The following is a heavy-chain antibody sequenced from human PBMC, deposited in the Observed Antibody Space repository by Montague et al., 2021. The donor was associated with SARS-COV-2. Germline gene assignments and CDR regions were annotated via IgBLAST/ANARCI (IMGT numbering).Heavy chain of an antibody. D-gene: IGHD6-6*01. V-gene: IGHV4-34*01. CDR1: GGSFSGYY. CDR2: VNLSGST. Sequence: SETLSLTCAVYGGSFSGYYWSWIRQPPGKGLEWIGEVNLSGSTNYNPSLKSRVTISVDTYKNQSSLKLSSVTAADTAVYYCSRVKSISSCVRQRAPVWGKGTTVTVSS. CDR3: SRVKSISSCVRQRAPV. J-gene: IGHJ6*04.